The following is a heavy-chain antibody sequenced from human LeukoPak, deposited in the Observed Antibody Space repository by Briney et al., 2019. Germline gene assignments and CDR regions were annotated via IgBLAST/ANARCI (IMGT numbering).Heavy chain of an antibody. V-gene: IGHV3-30-3*01. CDR1: GLTFSTYA. Sequence: PGGSLRLSCAASGLTFSTYAMHWVRQAPGKGLEWVAVISYDGSNKYYADSVKGRFTISRDNSKNTLYLQMNSLRTEDTAVYYCARSGRYFGWLLSPDWGQGTLVTVSS. CDR3: ARSGRYFGWLLSPD. D-gene: IGHD3-9*01. CDR2: ISYDGSNK. J-gene: IGHJ4*02.